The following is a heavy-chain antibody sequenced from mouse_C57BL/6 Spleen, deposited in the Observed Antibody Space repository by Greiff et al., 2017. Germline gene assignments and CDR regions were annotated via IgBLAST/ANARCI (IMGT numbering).Heavy chain of an antibody. J-gene: IGHJ4*01. CDR1: GFSLSTFGMG. Sequence: QVTLKESGPGILQPSQTLSLTCSFSGFSLSTFGMGVGWIRQPPGKGLEWLAHIWWDDDKYYNPALKSRLTISKDTSKNQVFLKIANVDTADTATYYCARAYYYGSSSYYYAMGDWGQGASVTVST. CDR3: ARAYYYGSSSYYYAMGD. D-gene: IGHD1-1*01. V-gene: IGHV8-8*01. CDR2: IWWDDDK.